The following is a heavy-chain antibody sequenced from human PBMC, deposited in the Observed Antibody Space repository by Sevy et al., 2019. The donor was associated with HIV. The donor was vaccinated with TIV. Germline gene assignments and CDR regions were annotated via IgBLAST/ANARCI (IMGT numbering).Heavy chain of an antibody. CDR2: ISSSSSYI. Sequence: GGSLRLSCAASGFTFSSYSMNWVRQAPGKGLEWVSSISSSSSYIYYADSVKGRFTISGDNAKNSLYLQMNSLRAEDTAVYYCARHSVVVPAAAFDYWGQGTLVTVSS. J-gene: IGHJ4*02. D-gene: IGHD2-2*01. CDR1: GFTFSSYS. V-gene: IGHV3-21*01. CDR3: ARHSVVVPAAAFDY.